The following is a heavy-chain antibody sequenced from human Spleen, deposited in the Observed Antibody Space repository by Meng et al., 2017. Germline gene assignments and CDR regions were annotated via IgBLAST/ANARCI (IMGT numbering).Heavy chain of an antibody. J-gene: IGHJ5*02. D-gene: IGHD6-19*01. Sequence: QLQLQELGPGLVKPSETLSLPCTVSGGSITTNNYYWGWIRQPPGKGLEYIGSVHHSGSTYYTPSLKSRLTISVDTSKKQFSLKLSSVTAADTAVYYCARESVAGTHWFDPWGQGTLVTVSS. V-gene: IGHV4-39*02. CDR3: ARESVAGTHWFDP. CDR2: VHHSGST. CDR1: GGSITTNNYY.